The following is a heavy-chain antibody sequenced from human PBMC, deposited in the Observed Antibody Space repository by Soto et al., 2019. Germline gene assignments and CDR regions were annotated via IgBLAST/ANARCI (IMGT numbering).Heavy chain of an antibody. Sequence: RATVRLSCKDSAYTLTNDGISWLRHAPRQGLEWMGWIRAYNGNTHYAQRLQGRVTMTTDTSTSTAYIELSSLRSDDTAVYYCARHRASAPYSSSWYGVDYSRQGTLVTVPS. V-gene: IGHV1-18*04. CDR3: ARHRASAPYSSSWYGVDY. CDR1: AYTLTNDG. J-gene: IGHJ4*02. D-gene: IGHD6-13*01. CDR2: IRAYNGNT.